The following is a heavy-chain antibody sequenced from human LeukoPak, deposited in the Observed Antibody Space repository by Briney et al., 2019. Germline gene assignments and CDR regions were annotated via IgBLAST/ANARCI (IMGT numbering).Heavy chain of an antibody. Sequence: KPSETLSLTCTVSGGSISSYYWSWIRLPPGKGVEWIGYLSKSGNTNYSPSLKSRVTIFGDTSKNQFFLKLSSVTAADTAVYYCARARYVNSFYAFDIWGQGTLVTVSS. CDR3: ARARYVNSFYAFDI. J-gene: IGHJ3*02. D-gene: IGHD3-9*01. V-gene: IGHV4-59*01. CDR2: LSKSGNT. CDR1: GGSISSYY.